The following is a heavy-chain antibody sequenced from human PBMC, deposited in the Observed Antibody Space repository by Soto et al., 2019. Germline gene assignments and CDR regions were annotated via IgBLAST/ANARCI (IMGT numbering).Heavy chain of an antibody. D-gene: IGHD3-22*01. J-gene: IGHJ3*02. V-gene: IGHV3-21*01. CDR1: GFTFSISS. CDR3: ARLSYDDSPTLDAFDI. Sequence: GGSLRLSCAASGFTFSISSMNWVRQAPGKGLEWVSSISSSSSYIYYADSVKGRFTISRDNAKNSLYLQMNSLRAEDTAVYYCARLSYDDSPTLDAFDIWGQGTMVTVSS. CDR2: ISSSSSYI.